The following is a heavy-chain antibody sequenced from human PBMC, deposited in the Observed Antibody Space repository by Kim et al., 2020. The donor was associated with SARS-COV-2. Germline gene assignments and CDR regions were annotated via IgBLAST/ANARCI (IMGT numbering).Heavy chain of an antibody. CDR3: SKDIDY. V-gene: IGHV3-23*01. J-gene: IGHJ4*02. CDR2: SSSDINT. Sequence: SSSDINTSYADSGKGRFTISRDNSKNTLYLQMNSLRAEDTARYYCSKDIDYWGQGTLVTVSS.